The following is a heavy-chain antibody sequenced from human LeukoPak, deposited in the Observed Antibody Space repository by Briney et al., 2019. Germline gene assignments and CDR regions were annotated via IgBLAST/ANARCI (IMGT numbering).Heavy chain of an antibody. CDR3: ARYPMSHDAFDI. J-gene: IGHJ3*02. Sequence: GGSLRLSCAASGFTFSSYEMNWVRQAPGKGLEWVSYISSSGSTIYYADSVKGRFTISRDNSKNTLYLQMNSLRAEDTAVYYCARYPMSHDAFDIWGQGTMVTVSS. D-gene: IGHD3-22*01. CDR2: ISSSGSTI. CDR1: GFTFSSYE. V-gene: IGHV3-48*03.